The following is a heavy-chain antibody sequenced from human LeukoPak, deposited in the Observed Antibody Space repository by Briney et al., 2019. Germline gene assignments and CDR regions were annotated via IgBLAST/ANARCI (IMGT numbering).Heavy chain of an antibody. D-gene: IGHD1-14*01. Sequence: GGSLRLSCAGSGFTFGGYGMHWFRQTPGKGLEWVAVIAYDGSRAFYADSVKGRFTISRDNSKNTMSVQMDDLRAEDTAVYYCTRYNNDHFDHWAQGTLVTVSS. J-gene: IGHJ4*02. CDR3: TRYNNDHFDH. CDR1: GFTFGGYG. CDR2: IAYDGSRA. V-gene: IGHV3-33*01.